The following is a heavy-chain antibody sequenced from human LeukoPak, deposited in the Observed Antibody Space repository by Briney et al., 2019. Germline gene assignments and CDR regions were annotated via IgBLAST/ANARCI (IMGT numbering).Heavy chain of an antibody. CDR2: ISSSSSYI. D-gene: IGHD3-16*01. CDR1: GFTFSSYS. Sequence: PGGSLRLSCAASGFTFSSYSMNWVRQAPGKGLEWVSSISSSSSYIYYADQVKGRFTISRDNAKNSPYLQINSLRAEATAVHYCARGVWGETMGVYSDDAFDIWREGTMVTASS. J-gene: IGHJ3*02. CDR3: ARGVWGETMGVYSDDAFDI. V-gene: IGHV3-21*04.